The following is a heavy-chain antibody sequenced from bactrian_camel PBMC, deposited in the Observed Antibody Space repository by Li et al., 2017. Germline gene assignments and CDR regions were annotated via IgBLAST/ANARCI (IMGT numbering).Heavy chain of an antibody. J-gene: IGHJ4*01. CDR3: ASDARLGVCARKVSEWRY. D-gene: IGHD1*01. Sequence: HVQLVESGGGSVQTGESLRLSCAVSGGTDRTNCVAWFRQNPGKRREPVARLSPADGATYYSDSVKGRFTISQDNDRHTVYLQMNSLTPEDTAMYYCASDARLGVCARKVSEWRYWGQGTQVTV. V-gene: IGHV3S54*01. CDR1: GGTDRTNC. CDR2: LSPADGAT.